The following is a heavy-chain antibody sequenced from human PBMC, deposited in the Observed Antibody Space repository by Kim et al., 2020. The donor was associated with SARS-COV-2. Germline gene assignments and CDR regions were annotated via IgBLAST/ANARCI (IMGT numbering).Heavy chain of an antibody. J-gene: IGHJ6*02. CDR3: AKDIVVVPHWDYYYGMDV. Sequence: ASVKVSCKASGYTFTSYYMHWVRQAPGQGLEWMGIINPSGGSTSYAQKFQGRVTMTRDTSTSTVYMELSSLRSEDTAVYYCAKDIVVVPHWDYYYGMDVWGQGTTVTVSS. D-gene: IGHD2-2*01. CDR1: GYTFTSYY. V-gene: IGHV1-46*01. CDR2: INPSGGST.